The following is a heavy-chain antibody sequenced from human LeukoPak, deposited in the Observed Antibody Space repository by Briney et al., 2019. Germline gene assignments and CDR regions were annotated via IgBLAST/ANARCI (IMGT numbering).Heavy chain of an antibody. J-gene: IGHJ4*02. V-gene: IGHV3-48*03. Sequence: HPGGSLRVSCAASGFTFSSYDMNWIRQAPGKGLEWVSYISSSGSTIYYADSVKGRFTISRDNAKNSLYLQMNSLRAEDTAVYYCARDLMVTTLDYWGQGTLVTVSS. CDR3: ARDLMVTTLDY. D-gene: IGHD4-17*01. CDR2: ISSSGSTI. CDR1: GFTFSSYD.